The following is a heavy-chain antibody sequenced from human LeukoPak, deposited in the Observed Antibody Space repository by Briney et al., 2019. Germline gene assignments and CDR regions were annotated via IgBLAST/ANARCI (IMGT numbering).Heavy chain of an antibody. D-gene: IGHD3-10*01. J-gene: IGHJ4*02. CDR1: GGSFSGYY. CDR2: INHSGST. V-gene: IGHV4-34*01. CDR3: ARGRETYYGSGSYSSSVDY. Sequence: SETLSLTCAVYGGSFSGYYWSWTRQPPGKGLEWIGEINHSGSTNYNPSLKSRVTISVDTSKNQFSLKLSSVTAADTAVYYCARGRETYYGSGSYSSSVDYWGQGTLVTVSS.